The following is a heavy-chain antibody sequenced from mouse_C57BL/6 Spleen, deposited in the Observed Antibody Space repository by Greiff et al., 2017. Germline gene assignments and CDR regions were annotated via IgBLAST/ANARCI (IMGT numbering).Heavy chain of an antibody. CDR1: GYAFSSYW. D-gene: IGHD2-4*01. CDR2: IYPGDGDT. J-gene: IGHJ4*01. V-gene: IGHV1-80*01. Sequence: QVQLQQSGAELVKPGASVKISCKASGYAFSSYWMNWVKQRPGKGLEWIGQIYPGDGDTNYNGKFKGKATLTADKSSSTAYMQLSSLTSEDSAVYFCARGGLRQGVDYWGQGTSVTVSS. CDR3: ARGGLRQGVDY.